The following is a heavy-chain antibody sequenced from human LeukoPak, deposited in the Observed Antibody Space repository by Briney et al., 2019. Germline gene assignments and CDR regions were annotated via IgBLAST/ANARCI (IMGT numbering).Heavy chain of an antibody. CDR2: INHSGST. V-gene: IGHV4-34*01. Sequence: SETLSLTCAVYGGSFSGYYWSWIRQPPGKGLEWIGEINHSGSTNYNPSLKSRVTISVDTSKNQFSLKLSSVAAADTAVYYCARLHYDSTGSDSWGQGTLVTVSS. D-gene: IGHD3-22*01. CDR3: ARLHYDSTGSDS. J-gene: IGHJ5*01. CDR1: GGSFSGYY.